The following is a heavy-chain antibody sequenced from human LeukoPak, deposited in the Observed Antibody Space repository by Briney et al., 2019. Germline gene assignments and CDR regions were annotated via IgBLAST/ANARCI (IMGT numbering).Heavy chain of an antibody. J-gene: IGHJ5*02. CDR3: ARGRKWYSSGWRNWFDP. V-gene: IGHV4-34*01. Sequence: SETLSLTCAVYGGSFSGYYWSWIRQPPGKGLEWIGETNHSGSTNYNPSLKSRVTISVDTSKNQFSLKLSSVTAADTAVYYCARGRKWYSSGWRNWFDPWGQGTLVTVSS. CDR2: TNHSGST. D-gene: IGHD6-19*01. CDR1: GGSFSGYY.